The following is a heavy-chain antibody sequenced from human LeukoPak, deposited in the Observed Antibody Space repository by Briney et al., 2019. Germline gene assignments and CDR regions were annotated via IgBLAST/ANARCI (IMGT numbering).Heavy chain of an antibody. CDR3: ARVSGYDWESFHDY. D-gene: IGHD5-12*01. CDR1: GFTFSSYG. J-gene: IGHJ4*02. V-gene: IGHV3-23*01. CDR2: ISGSGGST. Sequence: GGSLRLSCAASGFTFSSYGMSWVRQAPGKGLEWVSAISGSGGSTYYADSVKGRFTISRDNSKNTLYLQMNSLRAEDTAVYYCARVSGYDWESFHDYWGQGTLVTVSS.